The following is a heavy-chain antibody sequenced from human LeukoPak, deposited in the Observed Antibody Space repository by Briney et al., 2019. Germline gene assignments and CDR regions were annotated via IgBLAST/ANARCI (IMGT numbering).Heavy chain of an antibody. CDR3: ARGEYSGYYFDY. D-gene: IGHD5-12*01. J-gene: IGHJ4*02. CDR2: ISSSSSYI. Sequence: GSLRLSCAASGFTFSSYSMNWVRQAPGKGLEWVSSISSSSSYIYYADSVKGRFTISRDNAKNSLYLQMNSLRAEDTAVYYCARGEYSGYYFDYWGQGTLVTVSS. CDR1: GFTFSSYS. V-gene: IGHV3-21*01.